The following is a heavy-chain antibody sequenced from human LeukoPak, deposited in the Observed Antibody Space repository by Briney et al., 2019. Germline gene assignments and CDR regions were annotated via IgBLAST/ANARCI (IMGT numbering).Heavy chain of an antibody. CDR2: IKQDESEK. Sequence: GGSLRLSCAASGFTFSNYWMTWVRQAPGKGLEWVANIKQDESEKYYVDSVKGRFTVSRDNSKNSVYLQMNSLRAEDTAMYYCATPVGGVWSFDYWGQGTLVAVSS. J-gene: IGHJ4*02. CDR1: GFTFSNYW. CDR3: ATPVGGVWSFDY. D-gene: IGHD2-15*01. V-gene: IGHV3-7*01.